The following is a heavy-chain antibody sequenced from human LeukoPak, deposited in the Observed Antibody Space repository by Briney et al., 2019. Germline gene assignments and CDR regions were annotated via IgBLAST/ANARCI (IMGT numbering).Heavy chain of an antibody. CDR3: ARPNYFDRSGYYAY. V-gene: IGHV5-51*01. D-gene: IGHD3-22*01. CDR1: GYNFTNYW. J-gene: IGHJ4*02. CDR2: IYPDDSDT. Sequence: GESLKISCKASGYNFTNYWIGWVRQMPGKGVEGVGIIYPDDSDTRYSPSFQGQVTISADKSISTAYLQWSRLKASDTALYYCARPNYFDRSGYYAYWGQGTLVTVSS.